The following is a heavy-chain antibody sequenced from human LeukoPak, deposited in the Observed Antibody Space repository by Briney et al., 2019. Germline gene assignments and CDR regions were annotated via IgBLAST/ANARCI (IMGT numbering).Heavy chain of an antibody. CDR2: IKSRTDGGTT. Sequence: GGSLRLSCAASGFTFSSAWMSWVRQAPGKGLEWVGRIKSRTDGGTTDYAAPGKGRFTISRDDSKTTLYLPMNRLKSEDTAGDYCTRLRFMEGRPYYGLDVWGKGT. J-gene: IGHJ6*04. V-gene: IGHV3-15*01. CDR3: TRLRFMEGRPYYGLDV. D-gene: IGHD3-3*01. CDR1: GFTFSSAW.